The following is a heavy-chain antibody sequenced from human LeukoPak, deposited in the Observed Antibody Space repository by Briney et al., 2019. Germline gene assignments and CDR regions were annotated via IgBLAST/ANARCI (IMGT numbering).Heavy chain of an antibody. CDR2: IYYSGST. CDR3: ARDGGISHDYGDPRAAFDI. CDR1: GGSISSGDYY. Sequence: SETLSLTCTVSGGSISSGDYYWSWIRQPPGKGLEWIGYIYYSGSTNYNPSLKSRVTISVDTPKNQFSLKLSSVTAADTAVYYCARDGGISHDYGDPRAAFDIWGQGTMVTVSS. V-gene: IGHV4-61*08. D-gene: IGHD4-17*01. J-gene: IGHJ3*02.